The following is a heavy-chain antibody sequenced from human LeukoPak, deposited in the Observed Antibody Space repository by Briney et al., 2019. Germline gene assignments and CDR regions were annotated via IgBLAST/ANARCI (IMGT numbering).Heavy chain of an antibody. CDR2: ISSSGSTI. J-gene: IGHJ4*02. CDR1: GFTFSDYY. Sequence: GGSLRLSCAASGFTFSDYYMSWIRQAPGKGLEWVSYISSSGSTIYYADSVKGRFTISRDNAKNSLYLQMNSLRAEDTAVYYFARETSSGWYVDYWGQGTLSPSPQ. V-gene: IGHV3-11*04. CDR3: ARETSSGWYVDY. D-gene: IGHD6-19*01.